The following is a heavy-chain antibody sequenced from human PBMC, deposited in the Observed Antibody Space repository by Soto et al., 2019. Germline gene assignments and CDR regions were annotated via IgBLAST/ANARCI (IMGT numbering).Heavy chain of an antibody. Sequence: QVQLQESGPGLVKPSQTLSLTCTVSGDSISSGGYYWSWIRQHPGKGLEWIGYIYYSGSTYYNPSPKSRVIISVDASKNQFSLKLSSVTAADTAVYYCARGSTGAAILFDYWGQGTLVTVSS. V-gene: IGHV4-31*03. CDR3: ARGSTGAAILFDY. J-gene: IGHJ4*02. CDR1: GDSISSGGYY. CDR2: IYYSGST. D-gene: IGHD2-2*01.